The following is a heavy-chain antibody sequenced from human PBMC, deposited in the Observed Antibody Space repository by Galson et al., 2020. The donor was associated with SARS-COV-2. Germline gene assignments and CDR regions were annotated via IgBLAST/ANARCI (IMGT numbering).Heavy chain of an antibody. Sequence: LSLTCAASGFTFSTYSMNWFRQAPGKGLEWVSYISSSRSTIYYADSLKGRFTISRDDAKSSLYLQINSLRADDTAVYYCAREGLGSTYYLDNWGQGTLVTVSS. V-gene: IGHV3-48*04. J-gene: IGHJ4*02. CDR1: GFTFSTYS. CDR2: ISSSRSTI. CDR3: AREGLGSTYYLDN. D-gene: IGHD6-13*01.